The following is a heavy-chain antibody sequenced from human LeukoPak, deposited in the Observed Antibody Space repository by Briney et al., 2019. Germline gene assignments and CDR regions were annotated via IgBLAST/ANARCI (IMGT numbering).Heavy chain of an antibody. D-gene: IGHD3-10*01. J-gene: IGHJ3*02. Sequence: SVKVSCKASGGTFSSYAISWVRLAPGQGHEWMGRIIPIFGTANYAQKFQGRVTITTDESTSTAYMELSSLRSEDTAVYYCARGSSAALALAGENDAFDIWGQGTMVTVSS. CDR2: IIPIFGTA. V-gene: IGHV1-69*05. CDR1: GGTFSSYA. CDR3: ARGSSAALALAGENDAFDI.